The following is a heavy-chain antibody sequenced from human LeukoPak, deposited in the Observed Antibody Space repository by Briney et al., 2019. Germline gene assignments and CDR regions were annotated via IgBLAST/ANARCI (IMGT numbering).Heavy chain of an antibody. Sequence: ASVKVSCKASGYTFTSYYMHWVRQAPGQGLEWMGIINPSGGSTSYAQKFQGRVTMTRDMSTSTVYMELSSLRSEDTAVYYCAREPQGACSGGSFYPNFDYWGQGTLVTVSS. CDR1: GYTFTSYY. CDR3: AREPQGACSGGSFYPNFDY. D-gene: IGHD2-15*01. J-gene: IGHJ4*02. V-gene: IGHV1-46*01. CDR2: INPSGGST.